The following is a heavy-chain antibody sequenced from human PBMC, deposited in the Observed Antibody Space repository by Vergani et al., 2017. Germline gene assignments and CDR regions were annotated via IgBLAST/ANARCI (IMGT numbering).Heavy chain of an antibody. D-gene: IGHD2-21*02. J-gene: IGHJ4*02. CDR2: ISPDGFST. CDR1: GYPFTAYY. Sequence: QVQLVQSGAEVGKPGASVKISCKASGYPFTAYYIHGVRQAPEQGLEWVGVISPDGFSTFYAQKFQGRVTITRDTSTSTVYVEVTSLRSDDTAVYYCAREPPLTVFFDYWGQGTLVTVSS. V-gene: IGHV1-46*03. CDR3: AREPPLTVFFDY.